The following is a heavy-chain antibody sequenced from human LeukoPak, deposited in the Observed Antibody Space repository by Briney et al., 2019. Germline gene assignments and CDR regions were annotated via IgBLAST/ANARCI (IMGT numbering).Heavy chain of an antibody. CDR2: INHSGST. CDR1: GGSFSGYY. CDR3: ARLDSSGYWTFDP. Sequence: SETLSLTCAVYGGSFSGYYWSWIRQPPGKGLEWIGEINHSGSTNYNPSLKSRVTISVDTSKNQFSLKLSSVTAADTAVYYCARLDSSGYWTFDPWGQGTLFTVSS. J-gene: IGHJ5*02. V-gene: IGHV4-34*01. D-gene: IGHD3-22*01.